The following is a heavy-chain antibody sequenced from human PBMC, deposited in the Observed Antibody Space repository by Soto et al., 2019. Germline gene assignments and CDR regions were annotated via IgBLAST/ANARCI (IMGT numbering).Heavy chain of an antibody. V-gene: IGHV4-31*03. D-gene: IGHD2-21*02. CDR1: GGSISSGGYY. CDR2: IYYSGST. Sequence: QVQLQESGPGLVKPSQTLSLTCTVSGGSISSGGYYWSWIRQHPGKGLEWIGYIYYSGSTYYNPSLKRRVTISVDTSKNQFSLKLSSVTAADTAVYYCASGDCGGDCYPYYYYGMDVWGQGTTVTVSS. CDR3: ASGDCGGDCYPYYYYGMDV. J-gene: IGHJ6*02.